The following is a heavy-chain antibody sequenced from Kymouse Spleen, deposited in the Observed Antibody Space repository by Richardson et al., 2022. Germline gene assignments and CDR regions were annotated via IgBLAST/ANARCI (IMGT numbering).Heavy chain of an antibody. J-gene: IGHJ4*02. CDR3: AKDGGSGSYPYFDY. D-gene: IGHD3-10*01. CDR1: GFTFDDYA. V-gene: IGHV3-9*01. CDR2: ISWNSGSI. Sequence: EVQLVESGGGLVQPGRSLRLSCAASGFTFDDYAMHWVRQAPGKGLEWVSGISWNSGSIGYADSVKGRFTISRDNAKNSLYLQMNSLRAEDTALYYCAKDGGSGSYPYFDYWGQGTLVTVSS.